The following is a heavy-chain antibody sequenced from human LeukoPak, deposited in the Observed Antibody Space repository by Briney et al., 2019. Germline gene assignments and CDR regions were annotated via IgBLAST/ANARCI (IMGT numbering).Heavy chain of an antibody. CDR2: FYTSGST. V-gene: IGHV4-4*07. CDR3: AGKTAGGTFDI. J-gene: IGHJ3*02. D-gene: IGHD1-14*01. Sequence: SETLSLTCTVSGASIRSSYWNWIRQPAGKGLEWIGIFYTSGSTNYNPSLKSRVTMSVDTSKNQFSLNLTSVTAADTAVYFCAGKTAGGTFDIWGHGTMVTVSS. CDR1: GASIRSSY.